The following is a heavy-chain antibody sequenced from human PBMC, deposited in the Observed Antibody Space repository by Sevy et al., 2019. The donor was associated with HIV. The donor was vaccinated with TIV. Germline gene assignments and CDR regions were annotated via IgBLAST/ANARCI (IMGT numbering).Heavy chain of an antibody. CDR1: GFTISTYS. J-gene: IGHJ4*02. Sequence: GGSLRLSCATSGFTISTYSMNWVRQAPGKGLEWVSSISRSSTYIYYTDSVKGRFTLSRDNARNSLYLQMNSLRVDDTAVYYCARDSGYTGYDWGQGTLVTVSS. CDR2: ISRSSTYI. D-gene: IGHD5-12*01. CDR3: ARDSGYTGYD. V-gene: IGHV3-21*01.